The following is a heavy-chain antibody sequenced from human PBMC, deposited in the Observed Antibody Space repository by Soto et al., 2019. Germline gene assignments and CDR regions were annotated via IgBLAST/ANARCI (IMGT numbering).Heavy chain of an antibody. CDR2: IKQDGSEK. J-gene: IGHJ6*02. CDR3: ARDSDSSTPESPWLDV. Sequence: GGSLRLSCAASGFTFSSYWMSWVRQAQGKGLEWVANIKQDGSEKYYVDSVKGRFAISRDNAKNSLYLQMNSLRAEDTAVYYCARDSDSSTPESPWLDVWGQGTTVTVSS. D-gene: IGHD6-13*01. V-gene: IGHV3-7*05. CDR1: GFTFSSYW.